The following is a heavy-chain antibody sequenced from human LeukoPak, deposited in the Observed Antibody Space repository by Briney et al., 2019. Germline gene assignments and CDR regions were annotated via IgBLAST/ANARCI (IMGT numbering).Heavy chain of an antibody. Sequence: ASVKVSCKASGGTFSSYAISWVRQAPGQGLEWMGGIIPIFGTASYAQKFQGRVTITTDESTSTAYMELSSLRSEDTAVYYCASGYDLGIDYWGQGTLVTVSS. J-gene: IGHJ4*02. CDR2: IIPIFGTA. V-gene: IGHV1-69*05. CDR3: ASGYDLGIDY. D-gene: IGHD5-12*01. CDR1: GGTFSSYA.